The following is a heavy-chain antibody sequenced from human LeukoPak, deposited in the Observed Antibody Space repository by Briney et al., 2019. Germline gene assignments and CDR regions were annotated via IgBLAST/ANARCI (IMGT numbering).Heavy chain of an antibody. J-gene: IGHJ4*02. Sequence: GASVKVSCKASGYTFTTYAMHWVRQAPGQRLEWMGWINAGNGNTKYSQKFQARVTITRDTSASTAYMELSSLRSEDTAVYYCARDPIGSRWLYYFDYWGQGTLVTVSS. CDR2: INAGNGNT. V-gene: IGHV1-3*01. D-gene: IGHD6-13*01. CDR3: ARDPIGSRWLYYFDY. CDR1: GYTFTTYA.